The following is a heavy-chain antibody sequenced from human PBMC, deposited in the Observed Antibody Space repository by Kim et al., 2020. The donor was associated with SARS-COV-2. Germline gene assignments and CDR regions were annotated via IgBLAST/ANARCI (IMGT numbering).Heavy chain of an antibody. V-gene: IGHV4-34*01. J-gene: IGHJ4*02. CDR1: GGSFSGYY. D-gene: IGHD2-21*02. Sequence: SETLSLTCAVYGGSFSGYYWSWIRQPPGKGLEWIGEINHSGSTNYNPSLKSRVTISVDTSKNQFSLKLSSVTAADTAVYYCARGSVDCGGDCFVRFFDYWGQGTLVTVSS. CDR3: ARGSVDCGGDCFVRFFDY. CDR2: INHSGST.